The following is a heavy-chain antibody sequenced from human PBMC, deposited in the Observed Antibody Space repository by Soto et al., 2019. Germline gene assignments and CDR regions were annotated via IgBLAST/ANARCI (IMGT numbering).Heavy chain of an antibody. V-gene: IGHV3-48*01. CDR2: ISGKRDTI. CDR3: VRGIPTALSRAGDL. Sequence: EVLLVESGGGLVQPGDSLRLSCAASGFTFSSYSMNWVRQAPGKGPEWLANISGKRDTIYYADSVRGRFTISRDNGRDSLSLEMSSLTVEDTAVYHCVRGIPTALSRAGDLWGQGALVTVSS. J-gene: IGHJ4*02. D-gene: IGHD2-21*02. CDR1: GFTFSSYS.